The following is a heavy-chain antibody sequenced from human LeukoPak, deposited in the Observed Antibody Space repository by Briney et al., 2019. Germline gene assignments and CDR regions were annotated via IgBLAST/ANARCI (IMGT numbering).Heavy chain of an antibody. CDR1: GFTFSSYS. J-gene: IGHJ4*02. CDR2: ISSSSSYI. CDR3: ARGTSWIQLWYQDY. Sequence: KPGGSLRLSCAASGFTFSSYSMNWVRQAPGKGLEWVSSISSSSSYIYYADSVKGRFTISRGNDKNSLYLQMNSLRAEDTAVYYRARGTSWIQLWYQDYWGQGTLVTVSS. V-gene: IGHV3-21*01. D-gene: IGHD5-18*01.